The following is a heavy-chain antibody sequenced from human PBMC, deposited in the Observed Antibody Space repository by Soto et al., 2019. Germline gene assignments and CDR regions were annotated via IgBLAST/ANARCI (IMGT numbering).Heavy chain of an antibody. CDR3: ASDQGAVGVDSRNYYYMDV. CDR1: GGTFSSYT. J-gene: IGHJ6*03. D-gene: IGHD3-3*01. CDR2: IIPILGIA. V-gene: IGHV1-69*02. Sequence: SVKVSCKASGGTFSSYTISWVRQAPGQGLEWMGRIIPILGIANYAQKFQGRVTITADKSTSTAYMELSSLRSEDTAVYYCASDQGAVGVDSRNYYYMDVWGKGTTVTVSS.